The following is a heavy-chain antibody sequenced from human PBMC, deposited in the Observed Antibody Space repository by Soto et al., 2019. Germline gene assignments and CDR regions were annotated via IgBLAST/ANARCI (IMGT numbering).Heavy chain of an antibody. CDR2: IRSKANSYAT. V-gene: IGHV3-73*01. J-gene: IGHJ4*02. CDR1: GFTFSGSA. CDR3: TSSSYYYDSSGYYYYFDY. Sequence: GGSLRLSCAASGFTFSGSAMHWVRQASGKGLEWVGRIRSKANSYATAYAASVKGRFTISRDDSKNTAYLQMNSLKTEDTAVYYCTSSSYYYDSSGYYYYFDYWGQGTLVTVSS. D-gene: IGHD3-22*01.